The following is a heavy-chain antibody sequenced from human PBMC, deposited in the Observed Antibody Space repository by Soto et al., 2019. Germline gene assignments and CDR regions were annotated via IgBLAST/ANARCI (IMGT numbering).Heavy chain of an antibody. Sequence: SETLSLTCTVSGGSISSGGYYWSWIRQHPGKGLEWIGYIYYSGSTYYNPSLKSRVTISVDTSKNQFSLKLSSVTAADTAVYYCARSLTAMAKGNYIDYWGQGTLVTVSS. CDR2: IYYSGST. D-gene: IGHD5-18*01. V-gene: IGHV4-31*03. CDR1: GGSISSGGYY. CDR3: ARSLTAMAKGNYIDY. J-gene: IGHJ4*02.